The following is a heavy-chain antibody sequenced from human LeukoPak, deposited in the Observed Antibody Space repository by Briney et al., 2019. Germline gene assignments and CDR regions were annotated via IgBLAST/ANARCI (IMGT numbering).Heavy chain of an antibody. V-gene: IGHV5-51*01. CDR1: GYSFTTYW. CDR3: ARSTMVRGVTRTYYFDY. Sequence: KTGESLKISCKGSGYSFTTYWIGWVRQMPGKGLEWMGIIYPGDSDTRYSPSFQGQVTISADKSISTAYLQWSSLKASDTAMYYCARSTMVRGVTRTYYFDYWGQGTLVTVSS. J-gene: IGHJ4*02. D-gene: IGHD3-10*01. CDR2: IYPGDSDT.